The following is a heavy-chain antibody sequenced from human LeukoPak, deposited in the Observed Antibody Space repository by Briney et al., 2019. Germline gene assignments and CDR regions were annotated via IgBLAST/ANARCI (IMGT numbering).Heavy chain of an antibody. D-gene: IGHD6-6*01. J-gene: IGHJ4*02. Sequence: GGSLRLSCAASGFTFSSYAMSWVRQAPGKGLEWVSVIYSGGSTYYADSVKGRFTISRDNSKNTLYLQMNSLRAEDTAVYYCAKGMRAYIAARTNFDYWGQGTLVTVSS. CDR1: GFTFSSYA. CDR3: AKGMRAYIAARTNFDY. V-gene: IGHV3-23*03. CDR2: IYSGGST.